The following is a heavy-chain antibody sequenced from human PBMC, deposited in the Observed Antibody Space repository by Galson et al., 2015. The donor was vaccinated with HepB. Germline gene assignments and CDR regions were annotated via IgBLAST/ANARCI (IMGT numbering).Heavy chain of an antibody. CDR2: IDPADGET. J-gene: IGHJ4*02. CDR1: GYSFTDHY. Sequence: VKVSCKVSGYSFTDHYIYWVQQAPRKGLEWMGLIDPADGETIYSEKFQGRVTITADTSTDTAYVELSNLTSEDTAVYYCAPQLSSGYLNFDYWGQGTLLTVSS. V-gene: IGHV1-69-2*01. D-gene: IGHD5-12*01. CDR3: APQLSSGYLNFDY.